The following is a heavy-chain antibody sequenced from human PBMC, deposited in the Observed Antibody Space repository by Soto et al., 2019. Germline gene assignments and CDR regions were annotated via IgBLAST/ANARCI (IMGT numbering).Heavy chain of an antibody. V-gene: IGHV3-30-3*01. Sequence: GGSLRLSCAASGFTFSSYAMHWVRQAPGKGLEWVAVISYDGSNKYYADSVKGRFTISRDNSKNTLYLQMNSLRAEDTAVYYCAREQYSGRGYDYWGQGTLVTVSS. CDR1: GFTFSSYA. J-gene: IGHJ4*02. CDR2: ISYDGSNK. D-gene: IGHD1-26*01. CDR3: AREQYSGRGYDY.